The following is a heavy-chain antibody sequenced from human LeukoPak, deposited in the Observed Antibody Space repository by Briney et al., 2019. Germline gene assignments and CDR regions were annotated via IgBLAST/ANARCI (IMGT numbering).Heavy chain of an antibody. CDR2: IIPIFGTS. V-gene: IGHV1-69*05. D-gene: IGHD5-18*01. J-gene: IGHJ4*02. CDR1: GGSFNAYA. CDR3: ARGLDASMETAYDY. Sequence: SVKVSCKASGGSFNAYAISWVRQAPGQGREWMGGIIPIFGTSNYAQKLQGRVTISTDESTSTAYMEVSSLRSEDTAIYYCARGLDASMETAYDYWGQGTLVTVSS.